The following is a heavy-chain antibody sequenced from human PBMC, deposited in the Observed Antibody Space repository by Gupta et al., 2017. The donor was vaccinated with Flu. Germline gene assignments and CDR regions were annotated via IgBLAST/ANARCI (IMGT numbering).Heavy chain of an antibody. CDR3: ARGNLWFDV. CDR2: INCRGNNI. J-gene: IGHJ5*02. V-gene: IGHV3-48*03. Sequence: SCTAPGFPFCDSEMNWVRPAPGQVLEWIAHINCRGNNILYAYSVKGQFTISRVNAKSSLSLHMKSLRVEDTTVYYFARGNLWFDVWGQGTLVTVSS. CDR1: GFPFCDSE.